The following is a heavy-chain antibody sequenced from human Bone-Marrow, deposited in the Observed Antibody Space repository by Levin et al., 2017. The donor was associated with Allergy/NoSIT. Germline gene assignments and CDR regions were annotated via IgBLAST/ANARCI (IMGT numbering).Heavy chain of an antibody. V-gene: IGHV3-7*01. CDR2: IKQDGSKK. D-gene: IGHD5-12*01. CDR1: GFSFSNYW. Sequence: GGSLRLSCTGSGFSFSNYWMTWVRQAPGKGLEWVATIKQDGSKKYYVDSVKGRFTIFRDNSENSLYLQMNTLTAQDTAVYFCAKGSREQDLGLLTGYDTEVRIDSWGQGTLVTVSS. J-gene: IGHJ4*02. CDR3: AKGSREQDLGLLTGYDTEVRIDS.